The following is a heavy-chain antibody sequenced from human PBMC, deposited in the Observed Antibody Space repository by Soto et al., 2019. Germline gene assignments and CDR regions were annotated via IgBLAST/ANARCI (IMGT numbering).Heavy chain of an antibody. Sequence: PGGSLRLSCVASGFTFSSYSMNWVRQAPGKGLEWVSSISSSSSYIYYADSVKGRFTISREKAKNSLYLQMNSLRAEDTAVYYCARDEYSRPIHNRNPIDYGGQRTLVPVSS. CDR1: GFTFSSYS. CDR3: ARDEYSRPIHNRNPIDY. D-gene: IGHD6-6*01. J-gene: IGHJ4*02. V-gene: IGHV3-21*01. CDR2: ISSSSSYI.